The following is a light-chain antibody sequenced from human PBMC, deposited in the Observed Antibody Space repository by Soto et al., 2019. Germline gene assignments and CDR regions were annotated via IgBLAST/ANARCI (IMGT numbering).Light chain of an antibody. CDR2: DVT. J-gene: IGLJ1*01. CDR1: SSDVGSNNR. Sequence: QSVLTQPPSVSGSPGQSVAISCSGSSSDVGSNNRVSWYQQSPGTAPKLMIYDVTNRPSGVPDRFSGSKSGNTASLTISGLQAEDEADYYCRSFTTSSTYVFGTGTKLTVL. V-gene: IGLV2-18*02. CDR3: RSFTTSSTYV.